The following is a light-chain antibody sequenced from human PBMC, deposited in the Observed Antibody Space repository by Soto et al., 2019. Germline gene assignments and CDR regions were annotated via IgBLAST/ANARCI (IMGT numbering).Light chain of an antibody. CDR3: QHRANWPLT. CDR1: QNLYRS. V-gene: IGKV3-11*01. J-gene: IGKJ4*01. Sequence: ASQNLYRSLAWYQQKPGQAPRLLIYDASIRATDIPARFSGSGSGTDFTLTITSLEPEDFALYYCQHRANWPLTFGGGTKADI. CDR2: DAS.